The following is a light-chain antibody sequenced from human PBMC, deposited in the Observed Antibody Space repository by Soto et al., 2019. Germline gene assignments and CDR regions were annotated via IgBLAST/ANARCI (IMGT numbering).Light chain of an antibody. CDR1: QSVSSN. CDR2: GAS. Sequence: EIVMTQSPATLSVSPGERATLSCTASQSVSSNLAWYQQKSGQAPRLLIYGASTRATGIPARFSGSGSGTEFTLTISTLQSEDFSVYYCQQYNNWPQTFGQGTKVESK. J-gene: IGKJ1*01. CDR3: QQYNNWPQT. V-gene: IGKV3-15*01.